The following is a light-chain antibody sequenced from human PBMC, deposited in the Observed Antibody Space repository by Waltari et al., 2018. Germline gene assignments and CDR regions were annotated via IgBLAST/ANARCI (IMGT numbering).Light chain of an antibody. CDR3: QQYYSTPPT. CDR1: QCLLSPPNYMNY. J-gene: IGKJ4*01. V-gene: IGKV4-1*01. Sequence: DVVVTQSPVSLAVSLGERATINCHSSQCLLSPPNYMNYLAWYQQRPGQPPRLLLYLTSTRESGVPDRFSGSGSETDFTLTITSLQPEDVAVYYCQQYYSTPPTFGGGTKVEIK. CDR2: LTS.